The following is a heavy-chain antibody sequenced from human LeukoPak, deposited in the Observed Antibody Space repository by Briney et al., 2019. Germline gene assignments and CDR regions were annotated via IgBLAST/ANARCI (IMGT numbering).Heavy chain of an antibody. Sequence: ASVKVSCKASGYMFTNYGVGWVRQAPGQGLEWMGWISTYNADTNYAQKFQGRVTMTTDTSTSTAYMDLGSLRSDDTAVYYCATTRRITMIGGAFDIWGQGTVVTVPS. V-gene: IGHV1-18*01. CDR3: ATTRRITMIGGAFDI. D-gene: IGHD3-10*01. CDR2: ISTYNADT. J-gene: IGHJ3*02. CDR1: GYMFTNYG.